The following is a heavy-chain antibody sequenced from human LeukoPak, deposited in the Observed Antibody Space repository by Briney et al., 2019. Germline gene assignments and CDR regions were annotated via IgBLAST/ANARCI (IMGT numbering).Heavy chain of an antibody. Sequence: GGSLRLSCAASGFTFRSYHMTWVRQAPGEGGEWISYISIFSSPIYYADPVQGRFTISRDDDKYSVYLQTNSLRAADTAVYYCARTLERALDHWGQGTLVAVSS. V-gene: IGHV3-48*01. CDR1: GFTFRSYH. CDR3: ARTLERALDH. CDR2: ISIFSSPI. J-gene: IGHJ4*02.